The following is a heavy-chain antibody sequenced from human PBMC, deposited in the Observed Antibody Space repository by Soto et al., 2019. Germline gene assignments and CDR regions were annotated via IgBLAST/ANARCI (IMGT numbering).Heavy chain of an antibody. CDR3: ATTNYYDSSGYLLYFQH. Sequence: ASVKVSCKVSGYTLTELSMHWVRQAPGKGLEWMGGFDPEDGETIYAQKFQGRVTMTEDTSTDTAYMELSSLRSEDTAVYYRATTNYYDSSGYLLYFQHWGQGTLVTVSS. J-gene: IGHJ1*01. CDR1: GYTLTELS. CDR2: FDPEDGET. V-gene: IGHV1-24*01. D-gene: IGHD3-22*01.